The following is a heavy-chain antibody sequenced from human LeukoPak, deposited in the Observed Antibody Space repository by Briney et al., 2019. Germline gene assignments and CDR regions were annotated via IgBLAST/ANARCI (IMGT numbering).Heavy chain of an antibody. J-gene: IGHJ4*02. V-gene: IGHV3-30*18. D-gene: IGHD4-17*01. Sequence: PGRSLGLSCAASGFTFSSYGMHWVRQAPGKGLEWVAVISYDGSNKYYADSVKGRFTISRDNSKNTLYLQMNSLRAEDTAVYYCAKEGGYGDYVALDYWGQGTLVTVSS. CDR3: AKEGGYGDYVALDY. CDR2: ISYDGSNK. CDR1: GFTFSSYG.